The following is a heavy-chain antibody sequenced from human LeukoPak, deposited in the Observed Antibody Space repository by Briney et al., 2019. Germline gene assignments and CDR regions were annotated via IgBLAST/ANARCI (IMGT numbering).Heavy chain of an antibody. CDR1: GGSFSGHY. CDR3: ARFSPVGGYMDV. Sequence: KTSETLSLTCGVSGGSFSGHYWSWIRQPPGKGLEWIGEISHTGTTHSNPSLKSRVTISVDTPKNQFSLRLTSVTAADTAVYYCARFSPVGGYMDVWGKGTTVTVSS. J-gene: IGHJ6*03. V-gene: IGHV4-34*01. CDR2: ISHTGTT. D-gene: IGHD3-10*01.